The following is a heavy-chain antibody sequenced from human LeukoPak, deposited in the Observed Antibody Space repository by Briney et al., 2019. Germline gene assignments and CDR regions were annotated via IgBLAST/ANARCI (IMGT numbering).Heavy chain of an antibody. D-gene: IGHD3-3*01. CDR1: GITFRSGG. Sequence: PGRSLRLSCEASGITFRSGGRQGVREAPGNGLKWVAVISYDGSNKYYADSVKGRFTVSRDNSKNTLYLQMNSLRAEDTAIYYCTKWQAYVFSSGYGMDVWGQGTTVTVSS. CDR3: TKWQAYVFSSGYGMDV. J-gene: IGHJ6*02. CDR2: ISYDGSNK. V-gene: IGHV3-30*18.